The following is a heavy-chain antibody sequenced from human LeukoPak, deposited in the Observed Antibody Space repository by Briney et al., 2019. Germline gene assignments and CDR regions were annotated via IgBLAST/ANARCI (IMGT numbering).Heavy chain of an antibody. CDR2: ISYDGSNK. V-gene: IGHV3-30*04. CDR1: GFTFSSYA. J-gene: IGHJ4*02. Sequence: GRSLRLSCAASGFTFSSYAMHWVRQAPGKGLEWVAVISYDGSNKYYADSVKGRFTISRDNSKNTLYLQMNSLRAEDTAVYYCAVESSLGLRYSYGSFDYWGQGTLVTVSS. D-gene: IGHD5-18*01. CDR3: AVESSLGLRYSYGSFDY.